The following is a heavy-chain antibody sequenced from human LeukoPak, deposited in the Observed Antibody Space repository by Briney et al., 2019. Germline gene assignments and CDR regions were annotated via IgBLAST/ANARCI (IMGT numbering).Heavy chain of an antibody. CDR1: GFTFSSYS. CDR2: ISSSSSYI. Sequence: PGGSLRLSCAASGFTFSSYSMNWVRQAPGKGLEWVSSISSSSSYIYYADSVKGRFTISRDNAKNTLYLQMNSLRAEDTAVYYCAGISPRRGITMVRGAFDIWGQGTMVTVSS. J-gene: IGHJ3*02. V-gene: IGHV3-21*01. D-gene: IGHD3-10*01. CDR3: AGISPRRGITMVRGAFDI.